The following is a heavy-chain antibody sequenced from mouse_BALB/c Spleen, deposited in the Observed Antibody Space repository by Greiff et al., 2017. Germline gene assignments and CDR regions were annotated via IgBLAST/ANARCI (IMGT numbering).Heavy chain of an antibody. D-gene: IGHD2-10*01. J-gene: IGHJ3*01. Sequence: QVQLQQSGAELVRPGASVTLSCKASGYTFTDYEMHWVKQTPVHGLEWIGAIDPETGGTAYNQKFKGKATLTADKSSSTAYMELRSLTSEDSAVYYCTRGLPYRSWGQGTLVTVSA. V-gene: IGHV1-15*01. CDR1: GYTFTDYE. CDR3: TRGLPYRS. CDR2: IDPETGGT.